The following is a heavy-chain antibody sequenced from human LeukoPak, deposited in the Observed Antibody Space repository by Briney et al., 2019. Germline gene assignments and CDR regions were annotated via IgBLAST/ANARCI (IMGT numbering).Heavy chain of an antibody. V-gene: IGHV1-18*01. CDR1: GFSFTSYG. CDR2: ITAYNDNT. Sequence: ASVKVSCKASGFSFTSYGISWVRQAPGQGLEWMGWITAYNDNTDYAQKVQGRVTMTTDTSTSTAYMELRSLRSDDTAVYYCARGQQLVPPYGMDVWGQGTTVTVSS. CDR3: ARGQQLVPPYGMDV. J-gene: IGHJ6*02. D-gene: IGHD6-13*01.